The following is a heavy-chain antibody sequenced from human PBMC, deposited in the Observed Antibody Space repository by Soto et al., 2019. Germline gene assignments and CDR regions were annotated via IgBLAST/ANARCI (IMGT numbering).Heavy chain of an antibody. J-gene: IGHJ4*02. CDR1: GDSISSGDYY. D-gene: IGHD6-13*01. Sequence: SETLSLTCTVSGDSISSGDYYWSWIRQHPGKGLEWIGYIYYSGSTYYNPSLKSRVTISVDTSKNQFSLKLSSVTAADTAVYYCARERQQLVQGFDYWGQGTLVTVSS. CDR2: IYYSGST. V-gene: IGHV4-31*03. CDR3: ARERQQLVQGFDY.